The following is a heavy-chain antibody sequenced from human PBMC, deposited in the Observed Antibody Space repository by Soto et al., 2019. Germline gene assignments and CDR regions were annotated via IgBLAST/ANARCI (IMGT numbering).Heavy chain of an antibody. Sequence: EVQLLESGGGLVQPGGSLRLSCAASGFTFSSYAMSWVRQAPGKGLEWVSAISGSGGSTYYADSVKGRFTISSDDSRNPLYLQMNSLRAEDTAVYYCAKGMVDIVVVVAATDLDYWGQGTLVTVSS. J-gene: IGHJ4*02. V-gene: IGHV3-23*01. D-gene: IGHD2-15*01. CDR3: AKGMVDIVVVVAATDLDY. CDR1: GFTFSSYA. CDR2: ISGSGGST.